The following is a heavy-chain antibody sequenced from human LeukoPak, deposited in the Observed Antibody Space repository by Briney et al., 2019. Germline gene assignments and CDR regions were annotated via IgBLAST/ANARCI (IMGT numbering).Heavy chain of an antibody. Sequence: GGSLRLSCVVSGFTIDSYDMNWVRQAPGKGLEWISTVSGRGGGTFSADSVKGRFTISRDNAKNSLYLQMNSLRAEDTAVYYCARDRTYGSGSYSFDYWGQGTLVTVSS. CDR2: VSGRGGGT. D-gene: IGHD3-10*01. V-gene: IGHV3-21*01. J-gene: IGHJ4*02. CDR3: ARDRTYGSGSYSFDY. CDR1: GFTIDSYD.